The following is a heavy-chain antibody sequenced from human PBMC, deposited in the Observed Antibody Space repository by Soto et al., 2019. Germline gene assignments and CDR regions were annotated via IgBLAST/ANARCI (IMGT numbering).Heavy chain of an antibody. Sequence: ASVKGSCKASGGSYSSYASSWGRQAPGQGLERMEWIIHIFGTANYAQKFQGRVTITADESTSTAYMELSSLRSEDTAVYYCASARPDIVLVPAAPDYYYGMDVWGQGTTVTVSS. CDR3: ASARPDIVLVPAAPDYYYGMDV. D-gene: IGHD2-2*01. J-gene: IGHJ6*02. V-gene: IGHV1-69*13. CDR2: IIHIFGTA. CDR1: GGSYSSYA.